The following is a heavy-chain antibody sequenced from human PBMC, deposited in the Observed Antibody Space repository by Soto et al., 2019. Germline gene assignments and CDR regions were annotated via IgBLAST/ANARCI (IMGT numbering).Heavy chain of an antibody. Sequence: SETLSLTGAVSGDSIIGIYHWAWIRQSPGRGLEWIASIYHTGTTYYTPSLESRLTISVDASKNQFSLRLTSVTAADTAVYYCARCGYSYGDYYYYYGMDVWGQGTTVTVS. CDR3: ARCGYSYGDYYYYYGMDV. CDR2: IYHTGTT. CDR1: GDSIIGIYH. J-gene: IGHJ6*02. D-gene: IGHD5-18*01. V-gene: IGHV4-38-2*01.